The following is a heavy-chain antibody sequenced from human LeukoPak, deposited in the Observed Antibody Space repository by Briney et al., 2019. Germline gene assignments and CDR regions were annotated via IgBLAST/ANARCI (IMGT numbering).Heavy chain of an antibody. CDR1: GFTFSSYW. V-gene: IGHV3-74*01. CDR2: INSDGSST. Sequence: GGSLRLSCAASGFTFSSYWMHRVRQAPGKGLAWVSRINSDGSSTSYADSVKGRFTISRDNAKNTLYLQMNSLRAEDTAVYYCARSAYYDILTDYYYGMDVWGQGTTVTVSS. J-gene: IGHJ6*02. D-gene: IGHD3-9*01. CDR3: ARSAYYDILTDYYYGMDV.